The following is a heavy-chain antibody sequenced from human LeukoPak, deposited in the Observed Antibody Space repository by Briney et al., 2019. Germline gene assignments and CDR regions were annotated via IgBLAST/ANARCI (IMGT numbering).Heavy chain of an antibody. V-gene: IGHV3-23*01. Sequence: PGGSLRLSCAASGFTFSSYAMSWVRQAPGKGLEWVSAISGSGGSTYYADSVKGRFTISRDNSKNTLYLQMNSLRAEDTAVYYCAKDGGIYYGDYNYFDYWGQGTLVTVSS. CDR1: GFTFSSYA. D-gene: IGHD4-17*01. J-gene: IGHJ4*02. CDR3: AKDGGIYYGDYNYFDY. CDR2: ISGSGGST.